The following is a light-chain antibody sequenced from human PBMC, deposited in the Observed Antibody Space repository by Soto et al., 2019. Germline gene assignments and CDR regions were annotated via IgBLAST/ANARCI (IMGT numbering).Light chain of an antibody. J-gene: IGLJ2*01. CDR3: SSFTSRSSLI. CDR1: MRDLGAYNL. CDR2: EVR. Sequence: QSALTQPASVSGSPGQSITIFCAGTMRDLGAYNLVSWYQQHPGRAPQLIIYEVRNRPSGSSFRFSGSKSGNTSSLTSSGLQAEDEADYYCSSFTSRSSLIFGGGTKLTVL. V-gene: IGLV2-14*01.